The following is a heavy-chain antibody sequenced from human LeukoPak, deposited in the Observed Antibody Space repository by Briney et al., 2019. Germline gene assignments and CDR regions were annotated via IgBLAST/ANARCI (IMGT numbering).Heavy chain of an antibody. CDR3: ARDKRQVVTAIRYMDV. CDR2: IIPIFGTA. Sequence: SVKVSCKASGGTFSSYAISWVRQAPGQGLEWMGGIIPIFGTANYAQKFQGRVTITTDESTSTAYMELSSLRSEDTAVYYCARDKRQVVTAIRYMDVWAKGTTVTVSS. J-gene: IGHJ6*03. V-gene: IGHV1-69*05. CDR1: GGTFSSYA. D-gene: IGHD2-21*02.